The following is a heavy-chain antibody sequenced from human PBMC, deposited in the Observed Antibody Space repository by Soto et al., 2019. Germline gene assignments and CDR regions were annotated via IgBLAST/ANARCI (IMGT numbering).Heavy chain of an antibody. J-gene: IGHJ4*02. CDR3: ARRVLGHPTDY. CDR1: GGSISGSGYY. CDR2: IYYDGTT. Sequence: PSETLSLTCTVSGGSISGSGYYWGWIRQPPGKGLEWIGSIYYDGTTDYNPSLKSRVTISVDTSKNQFSLNLSSVTAADTAVYYCARRVLGHPTDYWGQGTLVTVSS. D-gene: IGHD7-27*01. V-gene: IGHV4-39*01.